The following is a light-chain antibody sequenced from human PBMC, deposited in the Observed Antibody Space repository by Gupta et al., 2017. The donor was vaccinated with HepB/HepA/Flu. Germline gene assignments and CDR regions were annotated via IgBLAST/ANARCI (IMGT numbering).Light chain of an antibody. CDR2: GAS. CDR3: QQEDNSPGT. CDR1: QSLSGNY. J-gene: IGKJ1*01. Sequence: EIVLTQSPGTLSLSPGQGATLSCRARQSLSGNYLAWYQQKPGQAPRLLIYGASTRATGIPDRFSGSGSGTDFTLTISRLEPEDFAVYYCQQEDNSPGTFGQGTKVEIK. V-gene: IGKV3-20*01.